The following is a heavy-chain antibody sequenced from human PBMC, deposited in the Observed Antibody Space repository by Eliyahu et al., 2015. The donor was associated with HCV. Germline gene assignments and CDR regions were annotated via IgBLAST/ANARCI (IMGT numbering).Heavy chain of an antibody. V-gene: IGHV3-23*01. CDR1: GFTFSXYA. CDR3: AKVSGGMDY. CDR2: IXGSXGST. J-gene: IGHJ4*02. D-gene: IGHD3-16*01. Sequence: EVQLLESGGGLVQPGGSLRLSCAAXGFTFSXYAMSWVRQAPGKGLEWVSAIXGSXGSTYYADSVKGRFTISRDNSKNTLYLQMNSLRAEDTAVYYCAKVSGGMDYWGQGTLVTVSS.